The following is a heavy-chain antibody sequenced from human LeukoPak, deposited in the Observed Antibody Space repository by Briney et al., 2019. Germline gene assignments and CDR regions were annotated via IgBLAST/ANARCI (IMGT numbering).Heavy chain of an antibody. J-gene: IGHJ4*02. D-gene: IGHD3-22*01. V-gene: IGHV1-2*06. CDR1: GYTFTGYY. Sequence: ASVKVSCKASGYTFTGYYMHWVRQAPGQGLEWMGRINPNSGGTNYAQKFQGRVTMTTDTSTSTAYMELRSLRSDDTAVYYCARVGYYYDSSGYREPFDYWGQGTLVTVSS. CDR3: ARVGYYYDSSGYREPFDY. CDR2: INPNSGGT.